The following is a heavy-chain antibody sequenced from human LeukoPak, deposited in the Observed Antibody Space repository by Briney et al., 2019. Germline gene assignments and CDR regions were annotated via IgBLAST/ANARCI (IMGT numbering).Heavy chain of an antibody. J-gene: IGHJ3*02. CDR2: INHSGST. V-gene: IGHV4-34*01. Sequence: SETLSLTCAVYGGSFSGYYWSWIRQPPGKGLEWIGEINHSGSTNYNPSLKSRVTISVDTSKNQFSLKLNSVTAADTAVYYCAKSNGYGLVNIWGQGTMVTVSS. CDR3: AKSNGYGLVNI. CDR1: GGSFSGYY. D-gene: IGHD3-10*01.